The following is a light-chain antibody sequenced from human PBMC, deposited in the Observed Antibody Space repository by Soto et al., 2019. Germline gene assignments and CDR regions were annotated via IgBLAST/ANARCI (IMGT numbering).Light chain of an antibody. CDR1: QTITRL. J-gene: IGKJ1*01. CDR3: QQYNSYSWT. V-gene: IGKV1-5*01. Sequence: DIQMTQSPSTLSASIGDRVTITCRASQTITRLMAWYQQKPGKAPKLLIYDASTLESGVPSRFSGSRSATEFTLTISSLQPDDFATYYCQQYNSYSWTFGQGTKVDIK. CDR2: DAS.